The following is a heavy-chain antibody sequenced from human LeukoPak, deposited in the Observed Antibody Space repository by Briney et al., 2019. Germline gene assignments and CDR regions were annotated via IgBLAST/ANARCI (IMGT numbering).Heavy chain of an antibody. J-gene: IGHJ4*02. CDR1: GFTFSSYA. D-gene: IGHD1-26*01. CDR2: ISGSGGST. Sequence: GGSLRLSCAASGFTFSSYAMSWVRQAPGKGLEWVSAISGSGGSTYYADSVKGRFTISRDNSKNTLLLQMNSLRAEDTAVYYCATPAYRDRGGFDHWGQGTLVTVSS. V-gene: IGHV3-23*01. CDR3: ATPAYRDRGGFDH.